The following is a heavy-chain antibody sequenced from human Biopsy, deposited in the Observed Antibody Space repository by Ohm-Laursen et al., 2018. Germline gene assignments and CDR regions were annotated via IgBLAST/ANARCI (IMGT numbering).Heavy chain of an antibody. Sequence: SQTLSLTCTVAGDSISRSDYYWTWIRQHPGKGLEWIGRIYYSGETYYKPSLKSRVSMSVDTSMNQFSLKLTSVTAADPAVYYWATDRGGYKYFYGMDVWGQGTTVTVSS. D-gene: IGHD3-22*01. V-gene: IGHV4-31*02. CDR3: ATDRGGYKYFYGMDV. J-gene: IGHJ6*02. CDR1: GDSISRSDYY. CDR2: IYYSGET.